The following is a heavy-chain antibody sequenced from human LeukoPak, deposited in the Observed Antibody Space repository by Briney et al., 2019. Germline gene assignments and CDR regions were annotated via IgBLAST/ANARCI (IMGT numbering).Heavy chain of an antibody. CDR1: GYTFTSYG. V-gene: IGHV1-18*01. Sequence: ASVKVSCKASGYTFTSYGISWVRQALGQGLEWMGWISAYNGNTNYAQELQGRVTMTTDTSTSTAYMELRSLRSDDTAVYYCARDVSCSSTSCYTGEADTWGQGTLVTVSS. D-gene: IGHD2-2*02. CDR3: ARDVSCSSTSCYTGEADT. J-gene: IGHJ5*02. CDR2: ISAYNGNT.